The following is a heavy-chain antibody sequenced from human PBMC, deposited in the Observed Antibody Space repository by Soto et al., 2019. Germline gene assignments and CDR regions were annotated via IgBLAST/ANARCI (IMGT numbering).Heavy chain of an antibody. CDR3: ARALTTVTDVDY. CDR1: GGSISSYY. D-gene: IGHD4-17*01. V-gene: IGHV4-59*01. CDR2: IYYSGST. Sequence: SETLSLTCTVSGGSISSYYWIWIGQPPGKGLEWIGNIYYSGSTNYNPSLKSRVTISVDTSKNQFSLKLSSVTAADTAVYYCARALTTVTDVDYWGQGTLVTVSS. J-gene: IGHJ4*02.